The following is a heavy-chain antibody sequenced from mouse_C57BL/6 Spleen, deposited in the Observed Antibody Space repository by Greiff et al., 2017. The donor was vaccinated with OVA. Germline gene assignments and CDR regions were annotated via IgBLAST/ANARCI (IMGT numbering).Heavy chain of an antibody. V-gene: IGHV1-50*01. CDR3: ARDSSGYYFDY. Sequence: QVHVKQSGAELVKPGASVKLSCKASGYTFTSYWMQWVKQRPGQGLEWIGEIDPSDSYTNYNQKFKGKATLTVDTSSSTAYMQLSSLTSEDSAVYYCARDSSGYYFDYWGQGTTLTVSS. J-gene: IGHJ2*01. CDR2: IDPSDSYT. CDR1: GYTFTSYW. D-gene: IGHD3-2*02.